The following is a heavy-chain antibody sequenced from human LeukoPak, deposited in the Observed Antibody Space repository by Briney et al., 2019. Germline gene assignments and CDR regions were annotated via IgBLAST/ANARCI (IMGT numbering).Heavy chain of an antibody. CDR3: ARGLAAAYDYNWFDP. CDR1: GGSISSGSYY. J-gene: IGHJ5*02. Sequence: PSQTLSLTCTVSGGSISSGSYYWSWIRQPPGKGLEWIGRIYASGTTRYNPSLNSRVTMSVDTSKNQFSLKLNSVTAADTAVYFCARGLAAAYDYNWFDPWGQGTLVTVSS. V-gene: IGHV4-61*02. D-gene: IGHD5-12*01. CDR2: IYASGTT.